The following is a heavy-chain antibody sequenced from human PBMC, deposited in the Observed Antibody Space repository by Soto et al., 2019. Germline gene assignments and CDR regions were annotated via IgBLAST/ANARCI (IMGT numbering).Heavy chain of an antibody. J-gene: IGHJ4*02. CDR2: IVPNVGTV. Sequence: SVKVSCKASGGTLSSFINYPINWVRQAPGQGLEWMGGIVPNVGTVNYAQKFQGRVTITADKSTGTAYMELSSLRSEDTALYYCARRDTSGFLRYFDNWGQGTLVTV. V-gene: IGHV1-69*06. CDR3: ARRDTSGFLRYFDN. CDR1: GGTLSSFINYP. D-gene: IGHD3-3*01.